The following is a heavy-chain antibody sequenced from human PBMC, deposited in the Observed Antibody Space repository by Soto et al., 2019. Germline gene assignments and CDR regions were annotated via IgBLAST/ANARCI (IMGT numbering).Heavy chain of an antibody. CDR3: ARGRYDSSGYYKYYYYYGMDV. CDR2: INHSGST. J-gene: IGHJ6*02. V-gene: IGHV4-34*01. CDR1: GGSFSGYY. Sequence: KASETLSLTCAVYGGSFSGYYWSWIRQPPGKGLEWIGEINHSGSTNYNPSLKSRVTISVDTSKNQFSLKLSSVTAADTAVYYCARGRYDSSGYYKYYYYYGMDVWGQGTTVTVSS. D-gene: IGHD3-22*01.